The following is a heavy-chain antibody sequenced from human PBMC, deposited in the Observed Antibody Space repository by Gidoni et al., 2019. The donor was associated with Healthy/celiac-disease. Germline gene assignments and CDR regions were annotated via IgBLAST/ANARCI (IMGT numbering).Heavy chain of an antibody. CDR1: GFTFSSYD. CDR3: ARMKDYGDFDY. V-gene: IGHV3-13*05. J-gene: IGHJ4*02. Sequence: EVQLVESGGGLVQPGGSLRLSCAASGFTFSSYDMHWVRQAPGKGLEWVSAIGTAGDPYYPGSVKGRFTISRENAKNSLDLQMNSLRAGDTAVYYCARMKDYGDFDYWGQGTLVTVSS. CDR2: IGTAGDP. D-gene: IGHD4-17*01.